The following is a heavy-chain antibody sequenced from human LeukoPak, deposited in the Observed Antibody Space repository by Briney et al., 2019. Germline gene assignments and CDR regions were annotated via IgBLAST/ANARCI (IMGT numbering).Heavy chain of an antibody. V-gene: IGHV1-69-2*01. CDR2: VDPEDGET. Sequence: ASVKVSCKVSGYTFTDYYMHWVQQAPGKGLEWMGLVDPEDGETIYAEKFQGRVTITADTSTDTAYMELSSLRSEDTAVYYCATGEMATLKYDYWGRGTLVTVSS. D-gene: IGHD5-24*01. J-gene: IGHJ4*02. CDR1: GYTFTDYY. CDR3: ATGEMATLKYDY.